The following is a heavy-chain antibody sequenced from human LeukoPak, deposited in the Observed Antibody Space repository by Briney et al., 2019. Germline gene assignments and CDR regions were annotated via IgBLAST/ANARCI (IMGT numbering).Heavy chain of an antibody. V-gene: IGHV3-30*01. D-gene: IGHD2-2*02. CDR3: ARVAPEYQLLYLPWFDP. CDR1: GFTFSSYA. CDR2: ISYDGSNK. Sequence: HPGRSLRLSCAASGFTFSSYAMHWVRQAPGKGLEWVAVISYDGSNKYYADSVKGRFTISRDNSKNTLYLQMNSLRAEDTAVYYCARVAPEYQLLYLPWFDPWGQGTLVTVSS. J-gene: IGHJ5*02.